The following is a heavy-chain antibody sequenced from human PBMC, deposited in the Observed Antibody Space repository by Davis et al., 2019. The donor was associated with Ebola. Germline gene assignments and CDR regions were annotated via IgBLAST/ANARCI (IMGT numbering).Heavy chain of an antibody. V-gene: IGHV4-34*01. J-gene: IGHJ6*02. CDR3: ARGIGIAAAI. D-gene: IGHD6-13*01. Sequence: SETLSLTCALYGGSFSGYYWSWIRQPPGKGLEWIGEINHSGSTNYNSSLTSRVTISLDTSKNQFSLKLSSVTAADTAVYYWARGIGIAAAIWGQGTTVTVSS. CDR1: GGSFSGYY. CDR2: INHSGST.